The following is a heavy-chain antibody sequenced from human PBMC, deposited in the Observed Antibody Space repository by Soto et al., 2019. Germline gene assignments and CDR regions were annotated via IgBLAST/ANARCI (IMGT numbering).Heavy chain of an antibody. Sequence: VKVSCKASGYTFTSYYMHWVRQAPGQGLEWMGIINPSGGSTSYAQKFQGRVTMTRDTSTSTVYMELSSLRSEDTAVYYCATDTAMVRLEYYYYGMDVWGQGTTVTVSS. CDR2: INPSGGST. V-gene: IGHV1-46*03. D-gene: IGHD5-18*01. CDR1: GYTFTSYY. J-gene: IGHJ6*02. CDR3: ATDTAMVRLEYYYYGMDV.